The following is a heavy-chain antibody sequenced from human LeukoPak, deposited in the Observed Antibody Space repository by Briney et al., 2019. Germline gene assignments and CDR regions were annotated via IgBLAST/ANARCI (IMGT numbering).Heavy chain of an antibody. J-gene: IGHJ5*02. CDR3: ALLTTVTTRWFDP. V-gene: IGHV1-46*01. CDR2: INPSVGST. D-gene: IGHD4-17*01. CDR1: GYTFTSYY. Sequence: ASVKVSCKASGYTFTSYYMHWVRQAPGQGLEWMGIINPSVGSTSYAQKFQGRVTMTRDTSTSTVYMELSSLRSEDTAVYYCALLTTVTTRWFDPWGQGTLVTVSS.